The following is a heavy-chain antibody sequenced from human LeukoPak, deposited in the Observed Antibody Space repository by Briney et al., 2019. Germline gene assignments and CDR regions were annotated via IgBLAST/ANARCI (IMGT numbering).Heavy chain of an antibody. V-gene: IGHV3-48*03. J-gene: IGHJ3*02. CDR1: GFTFSSYE. D-gene: IGHD7-27*01. Sequence: SLRLXCAASGFTFSSYEMNWVRQAPGKGLEWVSYISSSGSTIYYADSVKGRFTISRDNAKNSLYLQMNSLRAEDTAVYYCARETGENAFDIWGQGTMVTVSS. CDR3: ARETGENAFDI. CDR2: ISSSGSTI.